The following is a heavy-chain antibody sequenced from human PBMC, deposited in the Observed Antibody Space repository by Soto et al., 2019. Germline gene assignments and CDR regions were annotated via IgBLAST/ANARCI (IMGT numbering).Heavy chain of an antibody. D-gene: IGHD2-15*01. V-gene: IGHV3-72*01. CDR2: ARNKGNGYSI. J-gene: IGHJ6*02. CDR1: GFIFTEHY. Sequence: EVQLVESGGGLVQPGGSLRLSCATSGFIFTEHYMDWVRQAPGKGLEWVGRARNKGNGYSIEYAASVKGRFTISRDDSNNSLFLQMNSLKTDDTAVYYCARTAVAHYYFYGLDVWGQGTTVTVSS. CDR3: ARTAVAHYYFYGLDV.